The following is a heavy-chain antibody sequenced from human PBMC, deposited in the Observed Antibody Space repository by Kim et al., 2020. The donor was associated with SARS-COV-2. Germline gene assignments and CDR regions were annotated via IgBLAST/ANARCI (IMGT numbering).Heavy chain of an antibody. D-gene: IGHD5-12*01. J-gene: IGHJ3*02. Sequence: ASVKVSCKASGYTFTSYGISWVRQAPGQGLEWMGWISAYNGNTNYAQKLQGRDTSTTKTSMSKAYGALWSRRCDARAVDYCSVATTEDGDAFVTGGQG. CDR3: SVATTEDGDAFVT. V-gene: IGHV1-18*01. CDR2: ISAYNGNT. CDR1: GYTFTSYG.